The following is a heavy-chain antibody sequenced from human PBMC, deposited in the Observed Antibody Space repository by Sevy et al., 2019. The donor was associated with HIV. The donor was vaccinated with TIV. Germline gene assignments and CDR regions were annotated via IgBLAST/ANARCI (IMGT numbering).Heavy chain of an antibody. J-gene: IGHJ6*02. CDR2: IKQDGSEK. CDR1: GFTFSSYW. V-gene: IGHV3-7*01. CDR3: AREESITMIVVVINYGMDV. Sequence: GGSLRLSCAASGFTFSSYWMSWVRQAPGKGLEWVANIKQDGSEKYYVDSVKARFTISRDNAKNSLYLQMNSLRAEDTAVYYCAREESITMIVVVINYGMDVWGQGTTVTVSS. D-gene: IGHD3-22*01.